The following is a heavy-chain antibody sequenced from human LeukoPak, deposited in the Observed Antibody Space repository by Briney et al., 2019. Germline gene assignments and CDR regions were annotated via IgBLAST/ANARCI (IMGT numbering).Heavy chain of an antibody. CDR1: GFTFSSYA. CDR3: ARGSIAVAGTVGYYYYYYGMDV. J-gene: IGHJ6*04. V-gene: IGHV3-64*02. Sequence: GGSLRLSCAASGFTFSSYAMHWVRRAPGKGLEYVSAISSNGGSTYYADSVKGRFTISRDNSKNTLYLQMGSLRAEDMAVYYCARGSIAVAGTVGYYYYYYGMDVWGKGTTVTVSS. CDR2: ISSNGGST. D-gene: IGHD6-19*01.